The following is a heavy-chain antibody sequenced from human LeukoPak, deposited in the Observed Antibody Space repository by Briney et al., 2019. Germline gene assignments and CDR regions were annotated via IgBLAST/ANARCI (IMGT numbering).Heavy chain of an antibody. CDR3: ARVKVEGTGYYTNWFDP. Sequence: GGSLRLSCAASGFTFSDYYMSWIRQAPGKGLEWVSYISSSGSTIYYADSVKGRFTISRDNAKNSLYLQMNSLRAEDTAVYYCARVKVEGTGYYTNWFDPWGQGTLVTVSS. CDR1: GFTFSDYY. J-gene: IGHJ5*02. D-gene: IGHD3/OR15-3a*01. CDR2: ISSSGSTI. V-gene: IGHV3-11*01.